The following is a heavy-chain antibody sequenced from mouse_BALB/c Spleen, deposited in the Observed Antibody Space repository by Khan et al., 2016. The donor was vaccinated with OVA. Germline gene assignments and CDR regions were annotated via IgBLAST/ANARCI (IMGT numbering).Heavy chain of an antibody. V-gene: IGHV3-8*02. CDR2: ILYSGST. CDR3: ARSTYRYAFAY. D-gene: IGHD2-14*01. J-gene: IGHJ3*01. CDR1: GDSITSGY. Sequence: EVQLQESGPSLVKPSQTLSLTCSVTGDSITSGYWCWIRKFPGNKLEYMGYILYSGSTYSNPSLKSRISITRHTSQNQYNLQCTSVTTEVTATYYCARSTYRYAFAYWGQGTLVTVSA.